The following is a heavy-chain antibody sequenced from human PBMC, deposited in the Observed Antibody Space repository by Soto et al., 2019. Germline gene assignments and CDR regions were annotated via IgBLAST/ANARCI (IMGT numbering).Heavy chain of an antibody. V-gene: IGHV3-30-3*01. D-gene: IGHD3-10*02. Sequence: LSLSCTSSGFTFISYAMHWVRQAPGKGLEWVAVISYDGSNKYYADSVKGRFTISRDNSKNTLYLQMNSLRAEDTAVYYCAIDPSEKYVHLFDISGQGTRVTV. J-gene: IGHJ3*02. CDR3: AIDPSEKYVHLFDI. CDR1: GFTFISYA. CDR2: ISYDGSNK.